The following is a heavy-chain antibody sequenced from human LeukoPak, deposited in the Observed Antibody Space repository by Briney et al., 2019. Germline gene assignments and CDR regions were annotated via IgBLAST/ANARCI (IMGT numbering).Heavy chain of an antibody. CDR1: GYSFTSYG. CDR3: AQVSNPIEDTAMFY. CDR2: INTNTGNP. Sequence: ASVKVSCKASGYSFTSYGIGWVRQAPGQGLEWMGWINTNTGNPTYAQGFTGRFVFSLDTSVSTAYLQISSLKAEDTAVYYCAQVSNPIEDTAMFYWGQGTLVTVSS. D-gene: IGHD5-18*01. V-gene: IGHV7-4-1*02. J-gene: IGHJ4*02.